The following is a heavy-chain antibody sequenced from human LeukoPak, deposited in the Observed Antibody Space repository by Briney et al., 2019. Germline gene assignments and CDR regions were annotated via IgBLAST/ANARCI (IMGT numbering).Heavy chain of an antibody. D-gene: IGHD2-2*01. CDR2: MYYSGST. CDR3: ARGVPRNAFDI. Sequence: SQTLSLTCTVSGGSISSGDYYWSWIRQPPGKGLEWIAYMYYSGSTYYNPSLKSRVTMSADTSKNQFSLKLSSVTAADTAVYYCARGVPRNAFDIWGQGTMVTVSS. V-gene: IGHV4-30-4*01. J-gene: IGHJ3*02. CDR1: GGSISSGDYY.